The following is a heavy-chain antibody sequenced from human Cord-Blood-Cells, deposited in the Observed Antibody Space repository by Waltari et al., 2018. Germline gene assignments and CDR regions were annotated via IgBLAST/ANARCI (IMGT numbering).Heavy chain of an antibody. D-gene: IGHD3-3*01. CDR2: IYYSGST. J-gene: IGHJ2*01. CDR3: ARTTHYDFWSGYLFDL. Sequence: QVQLQESGPGLVKPSETLSLTCTVSGVSISSPYWSWIRQPPGKGLEWIGYIYYSGSTNYNPSLKSRVTISVDTSKNQFSLKLSSVTAADTAMYYCARTTHYDFWSGYLFDLWGRGTLVTVSS. CDR1: GVSISSPY. V-gene: IGHV4-59*11.